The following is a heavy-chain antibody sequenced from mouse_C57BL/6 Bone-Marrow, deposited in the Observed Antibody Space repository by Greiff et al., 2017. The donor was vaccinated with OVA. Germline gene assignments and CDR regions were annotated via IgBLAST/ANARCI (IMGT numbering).Heavy chain of an antibody. CDR1: GYAFSSYW. D-gene: IGHD2-3*01. Sequence: QVQLQQSGAELVKPGASVKISCKASGYAFSSYWMNWVKQRPGKGLEWIGQIYPGDGDTNYNGKFKGKATLTADKSSSTAYMQLSSLTSEDSAVYFCARYYDGYRYFDYWGQGTTLTVSS. V-gene: IGHV1-80*01. CDR3: ARYYDGYRYFDY. CDR2: IYPGDGDT. J-gene: IGHJ2*01.